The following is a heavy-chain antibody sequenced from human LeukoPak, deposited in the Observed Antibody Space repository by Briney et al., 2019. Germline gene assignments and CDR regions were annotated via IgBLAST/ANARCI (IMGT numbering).Heavy chain of an antibody. V-gene: IGHV4-34*01. J-gene: IGHJ5*02. CDR1: GGSFSGYY. Sequence: TSETLSLTCAVYGGSFSGYYWSWIRQPPGKGLEWIGEINHSGSTNYNPSLKSRVTISVDTSKNQFSLKLSSVTAADTAVYYCARGRGYCSSTSCFYGRWFDPWGQGTLVTVSS. D-gene: IGHD2-2*01. CDR3: ARGRGYCSSTSCFYGRWFDP. CDR2: INHSGST.